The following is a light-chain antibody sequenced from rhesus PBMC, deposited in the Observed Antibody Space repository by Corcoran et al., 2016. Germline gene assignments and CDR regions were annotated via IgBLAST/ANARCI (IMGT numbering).Light chain of an antibody. CDR3: LQHNSYPFT. Sequence: DIQMTQSPSSLSASVGDTVTITCRASQGVSSYLNWFQQKQGKAPRVLICDASTLENGVPSRFSGSGSGTDSTLTLGSLQPEDFAAYYCLQHNSYPFTFGPGTKLDIK. J-gene: IGKJ3*01. V-gene: IGKV1-28*03. CDR1: QGVSSY. CDR2: DAS.